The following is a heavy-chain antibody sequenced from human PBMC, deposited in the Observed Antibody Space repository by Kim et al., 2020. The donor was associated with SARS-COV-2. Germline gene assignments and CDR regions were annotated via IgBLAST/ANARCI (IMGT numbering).Heavy chain of an antibody. V-gene: IGHV1-69*13. CDR1: GGTFSSYA. D-gene: IGHD6-19*01. CDR3: ARDTKYSSGWSPNDHYYGMDV. CDR2: IIPIFGTA. Sequence: SVKVSCKASGGTFSSYAISWVRQAPGQGLEWMGGIIPIFGTANYAQKFQGRVTITADESTSTAYMELSSLRSEDTAVYYCARDTKYSSGWSPNDHYYGMDVWGQGTTVTVSS. J-gene: IGHJ6*02.